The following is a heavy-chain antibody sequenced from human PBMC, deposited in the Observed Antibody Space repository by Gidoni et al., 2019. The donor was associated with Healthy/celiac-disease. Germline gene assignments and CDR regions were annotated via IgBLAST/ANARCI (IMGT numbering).Heavy chain of an antibody. CDR2: ISYDGSNK. CDR1: GFTFSSYG. J-gene: IGHJ4*02. CDR3: ARDSNSGYGAGGY. Sequence: QVQLVESGGGVVQPGRSLRLPCAASGFTFSSYGMHWVRQAPGKGLEWVAVISYDGSNKYYADSVKGRFTISRDNSKNTLYLQMNSLRAEDTAVYYCARDSNSGYGAGGYWGQGTLVTVSS. D-gene: IGHD5-12*01. V-gene: IGHV3-30*03.